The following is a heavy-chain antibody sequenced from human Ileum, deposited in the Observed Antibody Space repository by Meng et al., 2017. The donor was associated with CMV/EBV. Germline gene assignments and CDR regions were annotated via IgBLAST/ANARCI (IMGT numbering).Heavy chain of an antibody. D-gene: IGHD1-26*01. CDR2: VHYTGTT. CDR1: GGSISTNSDY. V-gene: IGHV4-39*07. J-gene: IGHJ4*02. CDR3: ARDRTVGPTPDGSLGA. Sequence: RQESGPGLVKPSGTLSLTCTVSGGSISTNSDYWGWVRQPPGKGLEWIATVHYTGTTYYNPSLKSPVIISIDTSKNQFSLRLTSVTAADTAVYYCARDRTVGPTPDGSLGAWGQGTLVTVSS.